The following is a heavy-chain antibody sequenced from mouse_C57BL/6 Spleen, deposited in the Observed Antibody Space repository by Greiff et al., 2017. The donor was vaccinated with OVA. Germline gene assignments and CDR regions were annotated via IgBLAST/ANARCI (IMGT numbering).Heavy chain of an antibody. V-gene: IGHV6-3*01. CDR1: GFTISNYW. CDR3: TGEGMDY. J-gene: IGHJ4*01. CDR2: IRLTYDNYAT. Sequence: EVMLVESGGGLVQPGGSMKLSCVASGFTISNYWMNWVRPSPEKGLEWVAQIRLTYDNYATNYAESVKGRFTISRDDSKSSVYLQMNNLRAEDTGIYYCTGEGMDYWGQGTSVTVSS.